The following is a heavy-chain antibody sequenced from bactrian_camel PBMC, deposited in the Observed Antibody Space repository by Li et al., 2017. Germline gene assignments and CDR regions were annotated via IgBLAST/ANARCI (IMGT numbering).Heavy chain of an antibody. J-gene: IGHJ6*01. CDR1: GYTDISDC. CDR3: VRDGGSSYFGY. Sequence: HVQLVESGGGSVQPGGSLRLSCAASGYTDISDCMGWFRQAPGKGLEWVSSINGGGSSTPYYTEPVKGRFTISRDNAKNMVYLLMNSLKSEDTAVYYCVRDGGSSYFGYWGQGTQVTVS. CDR2: INGGGSSTP. D-gene: IGHD6*01. V-gene: IGHV3S1*01.